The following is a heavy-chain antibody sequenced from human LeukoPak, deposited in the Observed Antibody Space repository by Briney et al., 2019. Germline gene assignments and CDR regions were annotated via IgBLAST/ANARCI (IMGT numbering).Heavy chain of an antibody. CDR1: GFTFSDYY. Sequence: SGGSLRLSCAASGFTFSDYYMSWIRQAPGKGLEWVSYISSSGSTIYYADSVKGRFTISRDNAKNSLYLQMNSLRAEDTAVYYCARGLVYDILTGYFYYFDYWGQGTLVTVSS. J-gene: IGHJ4*02. CDR2: ISSSGSTI. D-gene: IGHD3-9*01. V-gene: IGHV3-11*01. CDR3: ARGLVYDILTGYFYYFDY.